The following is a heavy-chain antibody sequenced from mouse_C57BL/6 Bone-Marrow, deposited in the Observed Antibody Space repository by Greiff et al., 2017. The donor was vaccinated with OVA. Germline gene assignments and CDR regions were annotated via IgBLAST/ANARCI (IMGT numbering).Heavy chain of an antibody. CDR1: GYTFTDYE. V-gene: IGHV1-15*01. CDR2: IDPETGGT. D-gene: IGHD2-5*01. Sequence: VQLQQSGAELVRPGASVTLSCKASGYTFTDYEMHWVKQTPVHGLEWIGAIDPETGGTAYNQKFKGKAILTADKSSSTAYMELSSLTSKDSAVYYCTRGYSNYYAMDYWGQGTSVTVSS. CDR3: TRGYSNYYAMDY. J-gene: IGHJ4*01.